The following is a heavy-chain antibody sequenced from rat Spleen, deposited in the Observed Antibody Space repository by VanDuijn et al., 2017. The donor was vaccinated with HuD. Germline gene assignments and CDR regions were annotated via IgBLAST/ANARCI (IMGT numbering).Heavy chain of an antibody. CDR2: ISIGGSST. V-gene: IGHV5-25*01. CDR1: GFIFSKFY. CDR3: ARQGTSVARYYWYFDF. D-gene: IGHD1-8*01. J-gene: IGHJ1*01. Sequence: EVQLVGSGGGSVQPGRSMKLSCAASGFIFSKFYMAWVRQAPTKGLEWVASISIGGSSTYYRDSVKGRFSISRDDAKSTLYLQMDSLRSEDTATYYCARQGTSVARYYWYFDFWGPGTMVTVSS.